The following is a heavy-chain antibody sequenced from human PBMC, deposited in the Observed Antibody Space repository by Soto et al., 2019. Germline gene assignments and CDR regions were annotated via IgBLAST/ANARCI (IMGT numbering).Heavy chain of an antibody. CDR1: GFTFSTYP. CDR3: ARDYCPGGVCYTIFDY. CDR2: ISGNGGST. J-gene: IGHJ4*02. D-gene: IGHD2-8*02. V-gene: IGHV3-64*01. Sequence: EVQLVESGGNLAQPGGSLRLSCAASGFTFSTYPMHWVRQGPGTGVEYVAGISGNGGSTHYANSAKGRFTISRDNSKNTLYLQMGSLRAEDMAVYYCARDYCPGGVCYTIFDYWGQWTLVTVSS.